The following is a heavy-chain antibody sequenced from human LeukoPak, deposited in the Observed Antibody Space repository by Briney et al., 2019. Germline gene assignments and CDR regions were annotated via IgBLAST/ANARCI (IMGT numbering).Heavy chain of an antibody. D-gene: IGHD6-6*01. CDR3: ASLSSGPKFDY. CDR1: GLTFSSYS. V-gene: IGHV3-21*01. CDR2: ISSSSSYI. Sequence: PGGSLRLSCAASGLTFSSYSMNWVRHAPGKGREGGSAISSSSSYIYYADSVKGRFTISRDNAKNSLYLQMNSLRAEDTAVYYCASLSSGPKFDYWGQGTLVTVSS. J-gene: IGHJ4*02.